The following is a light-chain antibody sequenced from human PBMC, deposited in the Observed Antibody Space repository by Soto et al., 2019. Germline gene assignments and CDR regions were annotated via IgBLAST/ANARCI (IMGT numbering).Light chain of an antibody. CDR2: EGS. J-gene: IGLJ3*02. CDR3: CSYAGDNTVL. CDR1: SSDVGSYNL. V-gene: IGLV2-23*01. Sequence: QSVLTQPASVSGSPGQSITISCTGTSSDVGSYNLVSWYQHHPGKAPKLMIYEGSKRPSGVSNRFSASKSGDTASLTISGLQAEDEADYYCCSYAGDNTVLFGGGTKLTVL.